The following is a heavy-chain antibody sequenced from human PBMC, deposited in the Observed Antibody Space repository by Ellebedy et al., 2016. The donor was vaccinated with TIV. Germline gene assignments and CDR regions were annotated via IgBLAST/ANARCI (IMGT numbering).Heavy chain of an antibody. J-gene: IGHJ4*02. CDR1: GFTFSSYA. D-gene: IGHD6-19*01. CDR3: AKGGQWLENDY. CDR2: ISGSGGDT. Sequence: GGSLRLSXAASGFTFSSYAMSWVRQAPGKGLEWVSAISGSGGDTYYADSVRGRFTISRDNSKNTLYLQMNSLRAEDTAVYYCAKGGQWLENDYWGQGTLVNVSS. V-gene: IGHV3-23*01.